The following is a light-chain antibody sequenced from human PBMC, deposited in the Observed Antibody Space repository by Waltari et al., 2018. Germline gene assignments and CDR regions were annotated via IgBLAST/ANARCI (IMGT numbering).Light chain of an antibody. CDR2: DAS. J-gene: IGKJ1*01. V-gene: IGKV3-20*01. CDR1: QSVSRA. Sequence: EIVLTQSPGTLSLSLGERATLSCRASQSVSRALAWYQQKPGQAPRLLIYDASTRATGIPDRCSGSVPATDFSLTISRLEPDDFAVYYCQHYVRLPATFGQGTTVEI. CDR3: QHYVRLPAT.